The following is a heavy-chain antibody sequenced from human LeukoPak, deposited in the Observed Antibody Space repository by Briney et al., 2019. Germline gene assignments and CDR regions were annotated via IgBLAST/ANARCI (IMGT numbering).Heavy chain of an antibody. V-gene: IGHV4-59*01. CDR1: GGSISSYY. Sequence: NSSETLSLTCTVSGGSISSYYWSWIRQPPGKGLEWIGYIFYSGSTNYNPSLKSRVTISLDTSKNRFSLKLNSVTAADTAVYYCAREHGSGSYNYFDYWGQGTLVTVSS. CDR3: AREHGSGSYNYFDY. CDR2: IFYSGST. D-gene: IGHD3-10*01. J-gene: IGHJ4*02.